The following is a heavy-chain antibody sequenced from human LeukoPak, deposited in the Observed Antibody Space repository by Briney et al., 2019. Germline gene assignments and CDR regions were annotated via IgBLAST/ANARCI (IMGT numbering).Heavy chain of an antibody. CDR3: ARDFGDSGSYSREAY. Sequence: GGSLRLSCVASGFTFNDYSMNWVRQAPGKGLEWVSSISSSSSYIYYADSVKGRFTISRDNAKNSLYLQMNSLRAEDTAVYYCARDFGDSGSYSREAYWGQGTLVTVSS. D-gene: IGHD1-26*01. J-gene: IGHJ4*02. CDR2: ISSSSSYI. V-gene: IGHV3-21*01. CDR1: GFTFNDYS.